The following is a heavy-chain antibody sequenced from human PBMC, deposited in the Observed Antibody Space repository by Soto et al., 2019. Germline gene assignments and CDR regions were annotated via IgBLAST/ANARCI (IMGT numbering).Heavy chain of an antibody. CDR2: INHSGST. Sequence: SETLSLTCAVYGESFSGYYWSWIRQPPGKGLEWIGEINHSGSTNYNPSLKSRVTISVDTSKNQFSLKLSSVTAADTAVYYCARLSRGDSSGYYYGYYYYGMDVWGQGTTVTVSS. CDR3: ARLSRGDSSGYYYGYYYYGMDV. D-gene: IGHD3-22*01. J-gene: IGHJ6*02. CDR1: GESFSGYY. V-gene: IGHV4-34*01.